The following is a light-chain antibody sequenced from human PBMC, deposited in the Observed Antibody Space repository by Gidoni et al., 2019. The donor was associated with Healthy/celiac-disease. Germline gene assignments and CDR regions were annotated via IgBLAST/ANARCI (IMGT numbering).Light chain of an antibody. V-gene: IGLV1-40*01. Sequence: QSVLTQPPSVSGAPGHRVTISCTGSSSNIGAAYDVHWSQQLPGTAPKLLIYGTSNRHSGVPDRFSGSKSGTSASLAIPGLQAEDEADYDCQSYDSSLSGFVVFGGGIKLTVL. CDR1: SSNIGAAYD. CDR2: GTS. CDR3: QSYDSSLSGFVV. J-gene: IGLJ2*01.